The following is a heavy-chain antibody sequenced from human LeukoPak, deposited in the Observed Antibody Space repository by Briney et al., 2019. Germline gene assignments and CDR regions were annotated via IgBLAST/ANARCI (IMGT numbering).Heavy chain of an antibody. CDR3: TGNYYGSGSYADFDY. Sequence: GGSLRLSCAASGFTFSGSALHWVRQAPGKGLEWVGRIRSTANGYATAYAASVQVRFTISSDKSKNTSYLQMDSLKTEDTAVYDCTGNYYGSGSYADFDYWLEGALATVSS. D-gene: IGHD3-10*01. J-gene: IGHJ4*02. CDR2: IRSTANGYAT. CDR1: GFTFSGSA. V-gene: IGHV3-73*01.